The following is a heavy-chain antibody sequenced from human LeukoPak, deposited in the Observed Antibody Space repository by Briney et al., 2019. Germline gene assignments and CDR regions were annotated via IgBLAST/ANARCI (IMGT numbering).Heavy chain of an antibody. D-gene: IGHD2-2*01. V-gene: IGHV3-30*18. CDR1: AFTFSSYG. Sequence: PGGSLRLSCAASAFTFSSYGMHWVRQAPGKGLDWVALISYDGINKYYTDSVKGRFTISRDNSKNTLYLHTNSLRAEDTAVYYCAKTQGRYCSSTSCYSAGHAFDIWGQGTMVTVSS. J-gene: IGHJ3*02. CDR3: AKTQGRYCSSTSCYSAGHAFDI. CDR2: ISYDGINK.